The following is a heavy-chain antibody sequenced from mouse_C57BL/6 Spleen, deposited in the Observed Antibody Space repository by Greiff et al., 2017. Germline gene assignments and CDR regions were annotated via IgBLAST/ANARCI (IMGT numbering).Heavy chain of an antibody. D-gene: IGHD1-1*01. CDR1: GSSLTSYG. J-gene: IGHJ1*03. Sequence: QVQLQQSGPGLVQPSQSLSITCTASGSSLTSYGVHWVRQSPGKGLEWLGVIWSGGSTDYNAAFISRLSISKDNSKSQVYFKINSLQADDTAIYYCARNRGDYSYFDVWGTGTTVTVSS. CDR3: ARNRGDYSYFDV. V-gene: IGHV2-2*01. CDR2: IWSGGST.